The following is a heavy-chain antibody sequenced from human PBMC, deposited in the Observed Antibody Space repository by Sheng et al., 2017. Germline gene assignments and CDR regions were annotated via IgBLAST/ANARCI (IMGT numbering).Heavy chain of an antibody. V-gene: IGHV3-11*05. CDR3: ARVDYDSSGQGYYFDY. J-gene: IGHJ4*02. CDR2: ISSSSSYT. Sequence: QVQLVESGGGLVKPGGSLRLSCAASGFTFSDYYMSWIRQAPGKGLEWVSYISSSSSYTNYADSVKGRFTISRDNAKNSLYLQMNSLRAEDTAVYYCARVDYDSSGQGYYFDYWGQGTLVTVSS. D-gene: IGHD3-22*01. CDR1: GFTFSDYY.